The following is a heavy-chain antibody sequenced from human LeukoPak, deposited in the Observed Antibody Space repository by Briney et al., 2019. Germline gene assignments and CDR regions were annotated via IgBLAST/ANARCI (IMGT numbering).Heavy chain of an antibody. CDR1: GGSIFSYY. CDR3: ARRAYYDSSGYYPASGYFDL. J-gene: IGHJ2*01. V-gene: IGHV4-4*08. CDR2: IYSNGIS. D-gene: IGHD3-22*01. Sequence: SETLSHTCTVSGGSIFSYYFNWIRQPPGKGLEWIGYIYSNGISSYNPSLRGRGTISIATSKNQFSLRLRSVTAADTAIYYCARRAYYDSSGYYPASGYFDLWGRGTLVTVSS.